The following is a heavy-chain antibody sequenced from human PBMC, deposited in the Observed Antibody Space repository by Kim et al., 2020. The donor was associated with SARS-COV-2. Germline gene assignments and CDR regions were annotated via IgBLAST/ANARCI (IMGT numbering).Heavy chain of an antibody. Sequence: GGSLRLSCAASGFTFTTYWMNWVRQAPGKGLEWVANTNQDGSEEHYVDSVKGRFTIFRDNGKNSVYLQMNSLRVEDTAVYYCARGFDGYNAFDIWGQGTMVSVSS. D-gene: IGHD5-12*01. CDR3: ARGFDGYNAFDI. V-gene: IGHV3-7*01. J-gene: IGHJ3*02. CDR2: TNQDGSEE. CDR1: GFTFTTYW.